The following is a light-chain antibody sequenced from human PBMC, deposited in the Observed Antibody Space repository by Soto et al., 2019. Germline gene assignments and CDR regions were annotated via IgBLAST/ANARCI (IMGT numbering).Light chain of an antibody. Sequence: QSALTQPVSVSGSPGQSITISCTGTDTDVGVYNYVSWYQQHPGKAPKLIISDVTNRPSGVSNRFSGSKSGNTASLTISGLQAEDEADYYCSSYTTSTTRVFGGGTKVTVL. CDR2: DVT. CDR1: DTDVGVYNY. CDR3: SSYTTSTTRV. J-gene: IGLJ3*02. V-gene: IGLV2-14*01.